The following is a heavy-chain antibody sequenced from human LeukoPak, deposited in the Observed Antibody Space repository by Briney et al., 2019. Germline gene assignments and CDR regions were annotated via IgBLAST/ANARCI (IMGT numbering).Heavy chain of an antibody. Sequence: ASVKVSCKASGYTFTGYYMHWVRQAPGQGLEWMGWINPNSGGTNYAQKFQGRVTMTRDTSISTAYMELSRLRSDDTAVYYCARDAAYCGGDYYSDYWGQGTLVTVSS. CDR2: INPNSGGT. D-gene: IGHD2-21*02. CDR1: GYTFTGYY. CDR3: ARDAAYCGGDYYSDY. V-gene: IGHV1-2*02. J-gene: IGHJ4*02.